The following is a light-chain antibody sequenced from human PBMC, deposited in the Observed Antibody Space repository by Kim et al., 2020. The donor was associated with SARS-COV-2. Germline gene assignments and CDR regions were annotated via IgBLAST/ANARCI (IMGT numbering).Light chain of an antibody. Sequence: ASIACRSSQGVLIRKGDNNLNWYRQKPGQSPQLLSYLGSNRAPGVPDRFSGSGLGTDFTLQISRVEAENVGVNPCIQVLQTLPLTFGAGSKVEI. CDR2: LGS. CDR1: QGVLIRKGDNN. V-gene: IGKV2-28*01. J-gene: IGKJ4*01. CDR3: IQVLQTLPLT.